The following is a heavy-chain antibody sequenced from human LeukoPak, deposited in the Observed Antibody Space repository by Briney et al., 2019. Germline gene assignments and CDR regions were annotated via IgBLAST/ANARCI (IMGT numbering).Heavy chain of an antibody. CDR2: INHSGST. Sequence: TSETLSLTCAVYGGSFSGYYWSWIRQPPGKGLEWIGEINHSGSTNYNPSLKSRVTISVDTSKNQFSLKLSSVTAADTAVYYCAGRYCSSTSCRKYFDYWGQGTLVTVSS. J-gene: IGHJ4*02. V-gene: IGHV4-34*01. CDR1: GGSFSGYY. CDR3: AGRYCSSTSCRKYFDY. D-gene: IGHD2-2*01.